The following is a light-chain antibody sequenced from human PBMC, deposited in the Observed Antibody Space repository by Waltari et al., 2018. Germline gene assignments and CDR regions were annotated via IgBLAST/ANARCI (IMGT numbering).Light chain of an antibody. CDR1: QSVSSIS. CDR2: GTS. V-gene: IGKV3-20*01. J-gene: IGKJ4*01. Sequence: IVLTQSPDTLSLSPGERATLSCRARQSVSSISLAWYQQKPGQAPRLLIYGTSSRATGFPDRFSGSGSGTDFTLTISRLEPEDFAVYHCQQYDGSAVTFGGGTKVEIK. CDR3: QQYDGSAVT.